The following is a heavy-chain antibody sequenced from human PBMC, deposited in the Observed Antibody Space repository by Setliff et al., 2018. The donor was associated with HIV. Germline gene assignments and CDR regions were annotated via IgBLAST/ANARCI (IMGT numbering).Heavy chain of an antibody. Sequence: SETLSLTCTVSGGSISSSSYYWGWIRQPPGKGLEWIGSIYYSGRTFYNPSLKSRVIMSVDTSKNQFSLNLTSVTAADTAVYYCARDPGWANPEYFQQWGQGTLVTVSS. J-gene: IGHJ1*01. D-gene: IGHD2-8*01. CDR1: GGSISSSSYY. CDR2: IYYSGRT. CDR3: ARDPGWANPEYFQQ. V-gene: IGHV4-39*07.